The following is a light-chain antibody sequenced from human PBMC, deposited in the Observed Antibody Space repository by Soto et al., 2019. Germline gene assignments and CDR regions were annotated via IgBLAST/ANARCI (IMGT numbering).Light chain of an antibody. CDR3: QPSYSTPPP. CDR1: QSITTY. CDR2: AAS. J-gene: IGKJ1*01. Sequence: DIQMTQSPSSLSASVGDRVTITCRAGQSITTYVNWYQQRPGKSPELLIYAASTLQGGVPSRFSGSGSWTDFTLTITSLHPEDFPPYYYQPSYSTPPPFGQATKVEVK. V-gene: IGKV1-39*01.